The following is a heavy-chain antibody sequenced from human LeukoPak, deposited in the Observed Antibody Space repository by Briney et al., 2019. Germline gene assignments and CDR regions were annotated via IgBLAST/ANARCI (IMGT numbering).Heavy chain of an antibody. J-gene: IGHJ2*01. D-gene: IGHD2-21*01. CDR3: AKAPVTSCRGAYCYPFDY. V-gene: IGHV3-23*01. CDR2: ISSTDAGT. CDR1: GFTFSSYS. Sequence: GGSLRLSCAASGFTFSSYSMNWVRQAPGKGLEWVSAISSTDAGTYHADSVRGRFTTSRDSSKNTLYLQMNSLRAEDAAVYYCAKAPVTSCRGAYCYPFDYWGRGTLVTVSS.